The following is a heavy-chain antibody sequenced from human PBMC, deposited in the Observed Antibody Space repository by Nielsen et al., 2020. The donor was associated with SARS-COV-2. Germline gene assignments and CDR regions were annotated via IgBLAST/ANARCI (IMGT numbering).Heavy chain of an antibody. D-gene: IGHD3-9*01. CDR3: ARGEYYDILTGYSAGAFDI. V-gene: IGHV4-31*02. J-gene: IGHJ3*02. CDR2: IYYSGST. Sequence: WIRQAPGKGLEWIGYIYYSGSTYYNPPLKSRVTISVDTSKNQFSLKLSSVTAADTAVYYCARGEYYDILTGYSAGAFDIWGQGTMVTVSS.